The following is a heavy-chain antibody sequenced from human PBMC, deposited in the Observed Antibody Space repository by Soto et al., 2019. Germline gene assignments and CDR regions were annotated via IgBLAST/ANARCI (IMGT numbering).Heavy chain of an antibody. D-gene: IGHD4-17*01. CDR3: ARAPAGYYGDYSDY. Sequence: GASVKVSCTASGYTFTSYDITWVRQATGQGLEWMGWMNPNSGNTGYAQKFQGRVTMTRNTSISTAYMELSSLRSEDTAVYYCARAPAGYYGDYSDYWGQGTLVTVSS. CDR2: MNPNSGNT. CDR1: GYTFTSYD. V-gene: IGHV1-8*01. J-gene: IGHJ4*02.